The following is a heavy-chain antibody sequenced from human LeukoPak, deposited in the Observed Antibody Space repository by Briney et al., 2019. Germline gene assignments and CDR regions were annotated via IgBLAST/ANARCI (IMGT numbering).Heavy chain of an antibody. D-gene: IGHD3-16*01. J-gene: IGHJ6*02. CDR2: IDSAGDT. CDR3: ARERSPYYYGMDV. V-gene: IGHV3-13*01. Sequence: VSTIDSAGDTYYPVSVKGRFTISRENANNSLYLQMNSLRVGDTAVYFCARERSPYYYGMDVWGQGTTVTVSS.